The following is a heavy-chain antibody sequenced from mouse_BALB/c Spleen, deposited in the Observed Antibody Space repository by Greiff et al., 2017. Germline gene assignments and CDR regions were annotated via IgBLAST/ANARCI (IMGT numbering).Heavy chain of an antibody. V-gene: IGHV1S29*02. D-gene: IGHD1-1*01. CDR1: GYTFTDYN. CDR2: IYPYNGGT. J-gene: IGHJ4*01. CDR3: ARQTTVGMDY. Sequence: EVKLQQSGPELVKPGASVKISCKASGYTFTDYNMHWVKQSHGKSLEWIGYIYPYNGGTGYNQKFKSKATLTVDNSSSTAYMELRSLTSEDSAVYYCARQTTVGMDYWGQGTSVTVSS.